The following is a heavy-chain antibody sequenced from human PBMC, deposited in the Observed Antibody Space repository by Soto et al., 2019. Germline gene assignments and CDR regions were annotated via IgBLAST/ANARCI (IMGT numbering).Heavy chain of an antibody. CDR3: ASRSMVRGNYYYYYGMDV. D-gene: IGHD3-10*01. Sequence: ELQLVESGGGLVQPGGSLRLSCAASGFTFSSYEMNWVRQAPGKGLEWVSYISSSGSTIYYADSVKGRFTISRDNAKNSLYLQMNSLRAEDTAVYYCASRSMVRGNYYYYYGMDVWGQGTTVTVSS. J-gene: IGHJ6*02. V-gene: IGHV3-48*03. CDR1: GFTFSSYE. CDR2: ISSSGSTI.